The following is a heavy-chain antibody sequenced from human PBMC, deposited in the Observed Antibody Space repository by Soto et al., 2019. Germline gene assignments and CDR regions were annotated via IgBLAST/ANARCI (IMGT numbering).Heavy chain of an antibody. CDR2: INTNTGNP. J-gene: IGHJ4*02. Sequence: VSGKGFGFAFSRITKNWMRQAPGQGLEWMGWINTNTGNPTYAQGFTGRFVFSLDTSVSTAYLQICSLKAEDTAVYYCARVSPYSSGWYGFADYWGQGTLVTVSS. D-gene: IGHD6-19*01. CDR3: ARVSPYSSGWYGFADY. V-gene: IGHV7-4-1*01. CDR1: GFAFSRIT.